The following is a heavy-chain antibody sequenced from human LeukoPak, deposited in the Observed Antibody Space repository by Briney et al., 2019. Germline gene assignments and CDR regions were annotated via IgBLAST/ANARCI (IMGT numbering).Heavy chain of an antibody. Sequence: GGSLRLSCAASGFTFSSYGMHWVRQAPGKGLEWVAVISYDGSNKYYADSVKGRFTISRDNSKNTLYLQMNSLRAEDTAVYYCAKSVGYCSSTSCYDAFDIWGQGTMVTVSS. J-gene: IGHJ3*02. CDR3: AKSVGYCSSTSCYDAFDI. V-gene: IGHV3-30*18. D-gene: IGHD2-2*01. CDR2: ISYDGSNK. CDR1: GFTFSSYG.